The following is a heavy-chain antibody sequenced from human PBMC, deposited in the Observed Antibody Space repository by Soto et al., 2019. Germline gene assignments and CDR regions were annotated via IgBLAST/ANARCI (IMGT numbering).Heavy chain of an antibody. J-gene: IGHJ4*02. CDR3: ERQADYNILTGYFYYFDY. CDR1: GYSFTDYW. V-gene: IGHV5-51*01. Sequence: GESLKISCNSSGYSFTDYWIGWVRQMPGKGLEWMGIIYPGDSDARYSPSFQGQVTISDDTSINTAFLRWNSMTASETAMYYCERQADYNILTGYFYYFDYWAQGSLVTVSS. CDR2: IYPGDSDA. D-gene: IGHD3-9*01.